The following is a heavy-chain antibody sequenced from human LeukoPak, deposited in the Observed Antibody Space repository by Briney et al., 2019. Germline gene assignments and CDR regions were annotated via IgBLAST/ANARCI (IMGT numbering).Heavy chain of an antibody. CDR1: GYTFTNYY. J-gene: IGHJ4*02. CDR3: ASRLYCSNTRCRNFPFAY. Sequence: ASVKVSCKASGYTFTNYYIHWVRQAPGQGLEWMGVISPNGASTTYAQKLQGRVTVTRDTSTSTVCMELSSLRSEDTAIYYCASRLYCSNTRCRNFPFAYWGQGTLVTVSS. CDR2: ISPNGAST. V-gene: IGHV1-46*04. D-gene: IGHD2-2*01.